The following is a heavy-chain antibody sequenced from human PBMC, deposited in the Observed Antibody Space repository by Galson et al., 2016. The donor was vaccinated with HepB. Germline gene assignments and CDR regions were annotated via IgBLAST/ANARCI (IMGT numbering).Heavy chain of an antibody. Sequence: SVKVSCKASGYTFTSYAMHWVRQAPGQRLEWMGWINAGNGNTKNSQKFQGRVTITRDTSASTAYMELSSLRSEDTAVSYCARAGTLRSGYWYYFDYWGQGTLVTVSS. CDR3: ARAGTLRSGYWYYFDY. D-gene: IGHD3-3*01. J-gene: IGHJ4*02. V-gene: IGHV1-3*01. CDR2: INAGNGNT. CDR1: GYTFTSYA.